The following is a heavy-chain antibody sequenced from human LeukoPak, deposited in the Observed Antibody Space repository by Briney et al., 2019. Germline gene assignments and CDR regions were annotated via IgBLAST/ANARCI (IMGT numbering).Heavy chain of an antibody. CDR3: AKSSSGWVQGVFDY. Sequence: GRSLRLSCAASGFTFSSYGMHWVRQAPGKGLEWVAVISYDGSNKYYADSVKGRFTISRDNSKNTLYLQMNSLRAEDTAVYYCAKSSSGWVQGVFDYWGQGTLVTVSS. CDR1: GFTFSSYG. CDR2: ISYDGSNK. V-gene: IGHV3-30*18. D-gene: IGHD6-19*01. J-gene: IGHJ4*02.